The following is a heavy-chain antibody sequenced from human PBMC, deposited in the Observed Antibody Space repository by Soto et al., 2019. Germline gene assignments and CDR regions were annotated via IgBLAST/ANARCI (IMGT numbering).Heavy chain of an antibody. CDR1: GGYFINHY. J-gene: IGHJ5*02. CDR3: ARGDILIGSRNWFDP. V-gene: IGHV4-34*01. D-gene: IGHD3-9*01. CDR2: INHIGIT. Sequence: QVQLQQWGAGLLKPSETLSLTCAVYGGYFINHYWSWIRQPPGKGLEWIGEINHIGITNYKPSLKSRVTLSVTTLKKKFSLNLSSVDAADTAVDYCARGDILIGSRNWFDPWGHGTLVTVSS.